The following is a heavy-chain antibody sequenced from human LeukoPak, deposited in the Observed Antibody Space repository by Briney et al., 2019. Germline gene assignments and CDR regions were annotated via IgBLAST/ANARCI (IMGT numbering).Heavy chain of an antibody. D-gene: IGHD3-10*01. V-gene: IGHV3-7*01. CDR2: IKQDGSEK. Sequence: VGSLRLSCAASRFTFSIYWMNWVRQAPGKGLEWVANIKQDGSEKYYVDSVKGRFTISRDNAKNSLYLQMNSLRAEDTAVYYCARETYGSGPGSHWGQGTMVTVSS. J-gene: IGHJ3*01. CDR3: ARETYGSGPGSH. CDR1: RFTFSIYW.